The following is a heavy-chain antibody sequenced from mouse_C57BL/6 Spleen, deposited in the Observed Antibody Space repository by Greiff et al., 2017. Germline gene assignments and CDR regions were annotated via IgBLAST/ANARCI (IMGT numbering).Heavy chain of an antibody. J-gene: IGHJ4*01. V-gene: IGHV14-2*01. CDR1: GFNINDYY. Sequence: VQLKEPGAELVKPGASVKLSCTASGFNINDYYMHWVKQRTEQGLEWIGRIDPEDGETKYAPKFQGKATITADTSSNTAYLPLSSLTSEDTAVYYCASSDGNYGNYYAMDYWGQGTSVTVSS. CDR3: ASSDGNYGNYYAMDY. CDR2: IDPEDGET. D-gene: IGHD2-1*01.